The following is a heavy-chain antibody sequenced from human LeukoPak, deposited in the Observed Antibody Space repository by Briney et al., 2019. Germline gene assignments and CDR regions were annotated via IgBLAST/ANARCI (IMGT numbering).Heavy chain of an antibody. CDR2: ISSSSSYI. D-gene: IGHD3-22*01. Sequence: PGGSLRLSCAASGFTFSSYSMNWVRQAPGKGLEWVSSISSSSSYIYYADSVRGRFTISRDNAKNSLYLQMNSLRAEDTAVYYCARDGPSYYYDSSGYGDFDYWGQGTLVTVSS. CDR3: ARDGPSYYYDSSGYGDFDY. V-gene: IGHV3-21*01. J-gene: IGHJ4*02. CDR1: GFTFSSYS.